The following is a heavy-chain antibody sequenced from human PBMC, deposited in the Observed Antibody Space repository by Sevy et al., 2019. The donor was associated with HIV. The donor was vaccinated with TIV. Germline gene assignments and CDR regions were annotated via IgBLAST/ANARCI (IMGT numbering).Heavy chain of an antibody. CDR3: ARVAVEYCTNDCYHRFDH. V-gene: IGHV3-30*04. Sequence: GGSLRLSCVASGFTFPIYSVLWVRQAPGKGLEWLTLISYDGNYKYYADSVKGRFTISRDNSNNTLYLQMSSLRVEDKALYFCARVAVEYCTNDCYHRFDHWGLGTLVTVSS. D-gene: IGHD2-8*01. J-gene: IGHJ4*02. CDR2: ISYDGNYK. CDR1: GFTFPIYS.